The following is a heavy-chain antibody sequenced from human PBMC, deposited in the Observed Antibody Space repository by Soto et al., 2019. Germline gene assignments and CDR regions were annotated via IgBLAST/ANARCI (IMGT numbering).Heavy chain of an antibody. D-gene: IGHD3-10*01. Sequence: GASVKVSCKASGYTFTSYAMHWVRQAPGQRLEWMGWINAGNGNTKYSQKFQGRVTITRDTSASTAYMELSSLRSEDTAVYYCARDQYRYYYGSALLDPWGQGTLVTVSS. J-gene: IGHJ5*02. CDR1: GYTFTSYA. CDR3: ARDQYRYYYGSALLDP. CDR2: INAGNGNT. V-gene: IGHV1-3*01.